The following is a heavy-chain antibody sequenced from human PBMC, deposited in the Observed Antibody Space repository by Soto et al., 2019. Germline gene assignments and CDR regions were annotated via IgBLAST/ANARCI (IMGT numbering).Heavy chain of an antibody. CDR1: GFTFSNYW. V-gene: IGHV3-74*01. D-gene: IGHD3-3*01. CDR2: INGVGTYT. CDR3: VRDFRSSDF. J-gene: IGHJ4*02. Sequence: EVQLVESGGGSAQPGGSLRLSCAASGFTFSNYWIHWVRQAPGKGPMWVSRINGVGTYTNYADSVRGRFFISRDNSENTVYLQMNSLRAEDTAMYYCVRDFRSSDFWGQGTPVTVSS.